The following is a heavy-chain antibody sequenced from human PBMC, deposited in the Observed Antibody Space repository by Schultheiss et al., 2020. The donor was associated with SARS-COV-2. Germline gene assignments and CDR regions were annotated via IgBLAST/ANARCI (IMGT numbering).Heavy chain of an antibody. Sequence: ASVKVSCKASGYTFTSYAMHWVRQAPGQRLAWMGWIKTANGNTESSQKFQGRVTVTRGTSASTAYMDLSSLRSEETAVYYCARDRDSYTNGMDVWGQGTTVTVSS. D-gene: IGHD2-2*02. CDR2: IKTANGNT. CDR3: ARDRDSYTNGMDV. V-gene: IGHV1-3*04. J-gene: IGHJ6*02. CDR1: GYTFTSYA.